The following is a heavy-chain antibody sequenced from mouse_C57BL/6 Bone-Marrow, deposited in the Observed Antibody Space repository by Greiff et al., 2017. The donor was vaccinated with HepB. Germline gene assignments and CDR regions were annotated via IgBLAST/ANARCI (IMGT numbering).Heavy chain of an antibody. Sequence: EVKLMESGGGLVKPGGSLKLSCAASGFTFSSYAMSWVRQTPEKRLEWVATISDGGSYTYYPDNVKGRFTISRDNAKNNLYLQMSHLKSEDTAMYYCARDRWYFDVWGTGTTGTVSS. CDR1: GFTFSSYA. J-gene: IGHJ1*03. CDR2: ISDGGSYT. V-gene: IGHV5-4*01. CDR3: ARDRWYFDV.